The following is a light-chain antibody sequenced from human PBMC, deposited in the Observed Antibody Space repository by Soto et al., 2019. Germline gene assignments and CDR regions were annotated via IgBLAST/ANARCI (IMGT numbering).Light chain of an antibody. CDR2: DAS. CDR3: QQYDILPIT. CDR1: QDINIY. Sequence: DIQMTQSPSSLFASVGDRVTITCQATQDINIYLNWYQQKPGKAPNLLIYDASNLEIGVPSRFSGSGSGTHFTFTISSLPTEDIGTYYCQQYDILPITFGRGTRLEIK. V-gene: IGKV1-33*01. J-gene: IGKJ5*01.